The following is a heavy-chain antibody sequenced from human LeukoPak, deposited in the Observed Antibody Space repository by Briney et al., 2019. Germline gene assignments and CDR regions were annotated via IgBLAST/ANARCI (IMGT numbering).Heavy chain of an antibody. D-gene: IGHD5-18*01. CDR2: IWHGGTT. Sequence: SETLSLTRAVSGYSISSGYYWGWIRQPPGKGLEWIGSIWHGGTTYYNPSLKSRVSISVDTSKNQFSLELSSVTAADTALYYCARGIQLLSPVGRRNPGRFYFDYWGQGTLVTVSS. CDR3: ARGIQLLSPVGRRNPGRFYFDY. J-gene: IGHJ4*02. V-gene: IGHV4-38-2*01. CDR1: GYSISSGYY.